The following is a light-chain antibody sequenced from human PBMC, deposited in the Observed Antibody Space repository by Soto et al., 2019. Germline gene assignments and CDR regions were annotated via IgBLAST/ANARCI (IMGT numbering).Light chain of an antibody. CDR1: SSNIGSNT. V-gene: IGLV1-44*01. J-gene: IGLJ2*01. Sequence: QSLLTQPPSVSGTPGHRVTISCSGGSSNIGSNTVNWYQHLPGAAPKLLIYGNDQRPSGVPDRFSGSKSGTSVFLAISGLQSEDEADYYCTAWDDSLRAVLFGGGTKLTVL. CDR3: TAWDDSLRAVL. CDR2: GND.